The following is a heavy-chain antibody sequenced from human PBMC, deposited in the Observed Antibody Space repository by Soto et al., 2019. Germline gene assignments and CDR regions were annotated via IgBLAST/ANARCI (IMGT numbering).Heavy chain of an antibody. J-gene: IGHJ6*02. CDR3: GRVPLDGNYANGVDV. D-gene: IGHD4-17*01. CDR1: GFTFSSYA. Sequence: LRLSCAAPGFTFSSYAMHWVRQAPGKGLEWVAVISYDGSNKYYADSVKGRFIISRDNAKNSLFLQMNSLRVEDTAVYYCGRVPLDGNYANGVDVWGQGTTVTVSS. CDR2: ISYDGSNK. V-gene: IGHV3-30-3*01.